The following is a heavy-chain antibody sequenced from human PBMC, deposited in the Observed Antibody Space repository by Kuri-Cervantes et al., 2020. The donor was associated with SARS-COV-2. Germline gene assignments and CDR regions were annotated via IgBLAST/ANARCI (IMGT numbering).Heavy chain of an antibody. V-gene: IGHV3-30*18. D-gene: IGHD2-2*02. CDR2: ISYVGSNK. Sequence: LSLTCAASGFTFSSYGMHWVRQAPGKGLEWVAVISYVGSNKYYADSVKGRFTIPRDNSKNTLYLQMNSLRAEDTAVYYCAKTAAGIVVVPAAIPRAYYFDYWGQGTLVTVSS. CDR3: AKTAAGIVVVPAAIPRAYYFDY. J-gene: IGHJ4*02. CDR1: GFTFSSYG.